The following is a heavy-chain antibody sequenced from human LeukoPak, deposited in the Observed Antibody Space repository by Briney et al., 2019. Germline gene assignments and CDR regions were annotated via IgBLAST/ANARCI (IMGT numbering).Heavy chain of an antibody. CDR3: AKDQVATILWGDC. D-gene: IGHD5-12*01. CDR1: GFTFSSYA. V-gene: IGHV3-23*01. Sequence: GGSLRLSCAASGFTFSSYAMSWVRQAPGKGLEWVSAISGGGGSTYYADSVKGRFTISRDNSKNTLYLQMNSLRAEDTAVYYCAKDQVATILWGDCWGQGTLVTVSS. CDR2: ISGGGGST. J-gene: IGHJ4*02.